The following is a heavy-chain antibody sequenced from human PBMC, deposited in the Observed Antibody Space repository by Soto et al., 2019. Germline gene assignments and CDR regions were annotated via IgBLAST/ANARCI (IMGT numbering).Heavy chain of an antibody. CDR1: GGTFSSYA. CDR3: ARSQGSSTSLEIYYYYYYGMDV. D-gene: IGHD2-2*01. Sequence: QVQLVQSGAEVKKPGSSVKVSCKASGGTFSSYAISWVRQAPGQGLEWMGGIIPISDTTNYAQKFQGRGAITADESPSTAYMELSSLRSEDTAVYYCARSQGSSTSLEIYYYYYYGMDVWGQGTTVTVSS. CDR2: IIPISDTT. V-gene: IGHV1-69*01. J-gene: IGHJ6*02.